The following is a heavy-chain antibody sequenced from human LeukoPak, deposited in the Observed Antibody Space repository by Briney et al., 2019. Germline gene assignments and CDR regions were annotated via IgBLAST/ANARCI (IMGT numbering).Heavy chain of an antibody. V-gene: IGHV3-23*01. Sequence: GGSLRLSCAASGFTVSSNYMSWVRQAPGKGLEWVSAITSDGAGTFHADSVKGRFTMSRDNSMNTQYLHMNSLRAEDTAVYYCATFGSGSRGANSFDYWGQGTLVTVSS. CDR2: ITSDGAGT. D-gene: IGHD3-10*01. CDR3: ATFGSGSRGANSFDY. CDR1: GFTVSSNY. J-gene: IGHJ4*02.